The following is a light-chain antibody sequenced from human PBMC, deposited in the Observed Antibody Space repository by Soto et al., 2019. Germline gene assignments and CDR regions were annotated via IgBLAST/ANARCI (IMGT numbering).Light chain of an antibody. CDR1: QSVSGD. Sequence: ETLMTQSPGTLSLSLGEGSTLXXRASQSVSGDYLAWYQSKPRQATRLXXYGASTRATGIPARFSGSGSGTEFTLTISSLQSEDFAVYYCQQYNNWPPWTFGQGTKVDI. CDR3: QQYNNWPPWT. CDR2: GAS. V-gene: IGKV3-15*01. J-gene: IGKJ1*01.